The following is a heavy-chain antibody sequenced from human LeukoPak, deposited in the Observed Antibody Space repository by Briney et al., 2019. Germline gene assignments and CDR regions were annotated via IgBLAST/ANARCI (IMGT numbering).Heavy chain of an antibody. V-gene: IGHV1-2*02. D-gene: IGHD6-19*01. CDR3: ARVGIHDSSGSDAFDI. J-gene: IGHJ3*02. Sequence: VKVSCKASGYTFTGYYMHWVRQAPGQGLEWMGWINPNSGGTNYAQKFQGRVTMTRDTSISTAYMELSRLRSDDTAVYYCARVGIHDSSGSDAFDIWGQGTMVTVSS. CDR2: INPNSGGT. CDR1: GYTFTGYY.